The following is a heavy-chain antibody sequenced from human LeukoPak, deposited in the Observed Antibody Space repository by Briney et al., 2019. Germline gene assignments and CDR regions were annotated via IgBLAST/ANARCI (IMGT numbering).Heavy chain of an antibody. CDR2: ISGGDNNT. Sequence: GGSLRLSCAASGFTFSSYSMNWVRQAPGKGLEWVSSISGGDNNTYYADSVKGRFTISRDNSKNTLYLQMNSLRAEDTAVYYCAKSPYDHWGQGTLVTVSS. CDR1: GFTFSSYS. J-gene: IGHJ4*02. CDR3: AKSPYDH. V-gene: IGHV3-23*01.